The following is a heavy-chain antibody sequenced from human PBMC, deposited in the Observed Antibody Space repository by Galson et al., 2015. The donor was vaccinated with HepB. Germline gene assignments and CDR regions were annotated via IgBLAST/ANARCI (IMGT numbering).Heavy chain of an antibody. V-gene: IGHV3-30*18. D-gene: IGHD1-14*01. J-gene: IGHJ3*01. CDR1: GFNFGNYA. CDR3: AKGQYKWNHGDAFDV. Sequence: SLRLSCAASGFNFGNYAMHWVRQAPGKGLEWVALTSYDGSKQYYADSVKGRITVSRDNSKKTLYLQMNSPRAEDTAVYYCAKGQYKWNHGDAFDVWGQGTMVTVSS. CDR2: TSYDGSKQ.